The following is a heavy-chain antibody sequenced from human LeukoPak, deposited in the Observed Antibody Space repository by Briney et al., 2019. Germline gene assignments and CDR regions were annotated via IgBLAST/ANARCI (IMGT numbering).Heavy chain of an antibody. CDR2: IKQDGSEK. V-gene: IGHV3-7*01. CDR1: GFTFSNYW. CDR3: ARGIYGDYSHYFDY. Sequence: SGGSLRLSCAVSGFTFSNYWMSWVRQAPGKGLEWVANIKQDGSEKYYVDSVKGRFTISRDNAKNSLYLQMNSLRAEDTAVYYCARGIYGDYSHYFDYWGQGTLVTVSS. J-gene: IGHJ4*02. D-gene: IGHD4-17*01.